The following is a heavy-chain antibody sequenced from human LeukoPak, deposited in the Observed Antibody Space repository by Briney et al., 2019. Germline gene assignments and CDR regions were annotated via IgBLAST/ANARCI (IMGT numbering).Heavy chain of an antibody. D-gene: IGHD4-17*01. CDR2: INHSGST. CDR3: ARDATVTTGEPY. CDR1: GGSFSGYY. V-gene: IGHV4-34*01. J-gene: IGHJ4*02. Sequence: PSETLSLTCAVYGGSFSGYYWSWIRQPPGKGLEWIGEINHSGSTNYNPSLKSRVTISVDTSKNHFSLKLSSVTAADTAVYYCARDATVTTGEPYWGQGTLVTVSS.